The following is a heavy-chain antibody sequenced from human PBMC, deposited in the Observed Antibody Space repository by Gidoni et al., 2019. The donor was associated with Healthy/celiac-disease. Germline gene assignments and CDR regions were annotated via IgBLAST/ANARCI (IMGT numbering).Heavy chain of an antibody. V-gene: IGHV3-15*01. D-gene: IGHD3-22*01. CDR1: GFTFSNAW. J-gene: IGHJ4*02. CDR2: IKSKTDGGTT. CDR3: TTDLQAMIVVVNLLDY. Sequence: EVQLVESGGGLVKPGGSLRLSCAASGFTFSNAWMSWVRQAPGKGLEWVGRIKSKTDGGTTDYAAPVKGRFTISRDDSKNTLYLQMNSLKTEDTAVYYCTTDLQAMIVVVNLLDYWGQGTLVTVSS.